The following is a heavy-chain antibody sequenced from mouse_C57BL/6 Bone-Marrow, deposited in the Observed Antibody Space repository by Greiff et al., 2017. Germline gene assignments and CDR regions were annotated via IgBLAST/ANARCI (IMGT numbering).Heavy chain of an antibody. CDR2: IHPNSGST. CDR1: GYTFTSYW. Sequence: VQLQQPGAELVKPGASVKLSCKASGYTFTSYWMHWVKQRPGQGLEWIGMIHPNSGSTNYNEKFKSKATLTVDKSSSTAYMQLSSLTSEDSAVYYCAIYYGNYGGAYWGQGTLVTVSA. J-gene: IGHJ3*01. CDR3: AIYYGNYGGAY. D-gene: IGHD2-1*01. V-gene: IGHV1-64*01.